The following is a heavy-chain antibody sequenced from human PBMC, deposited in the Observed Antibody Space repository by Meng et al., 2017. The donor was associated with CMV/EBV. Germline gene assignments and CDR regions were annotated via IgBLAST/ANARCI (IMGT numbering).Heavy chain of an antibody. D-gene: IGHD2-15*01. V-gene: IGHV4-34*01. J-gene: IGHJ4*02. CDR1: GGSFSGHY. Sequence: HVQLPQWGAGLLKPSETLSLTCAVYGGSFSGHYWSWIRQPPGKGLEWIGEINHSGSTNYNPSLKSRVTISVDTSKNQFSLKLSSVTAADTSVYYCASSLTYPDYWGQGTLVTVSS. CDR2: INHSGST. CDR3: ASSLTYPDY.